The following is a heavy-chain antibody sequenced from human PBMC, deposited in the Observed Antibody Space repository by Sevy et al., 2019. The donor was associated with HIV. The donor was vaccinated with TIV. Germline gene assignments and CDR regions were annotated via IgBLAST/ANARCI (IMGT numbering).Heavy chain of an antibody. D-gene: IGHD5-12*01. CDR2: IKQDGSEK. J-gene: IGHJ4*02. V-gene: IGHV3-7*03. Sequence: GGSLRLSCAASGFSFSSYSMSWVRQAPGKGLEWVANIKQDGSEKYYVDSVKGRFTISRDNAKNSLYLQMNSLRAEDTAVYYCASSIVATSFDYWGQGALVTVSS. CDR1: GFSFSSYS. CDR3: ASSIVATSFDY.